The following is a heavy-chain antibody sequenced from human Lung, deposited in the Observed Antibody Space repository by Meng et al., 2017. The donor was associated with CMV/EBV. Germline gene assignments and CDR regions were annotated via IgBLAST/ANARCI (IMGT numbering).Heavy chain of an antibody. J-gene: IGHJ4*02. V-gene: IGHV4-4*02. CDR1: GGSISRSNW. Sequence: GQLQASGPGLVKPSGTLSLTCAVSGGSISRSNWWSWVRQPPGKGLEWIGEIYHSGSTNYNPSLKSRVTISVDKSKNQFSLKLSSVTAADTAVYYCASFPPPGKQWLVTDYWGQGTLVTVSS. CDR3: ASFPPPGKQWLVTDY. D-gene: IGHD6-19*01. CDR2: IYHSGST.